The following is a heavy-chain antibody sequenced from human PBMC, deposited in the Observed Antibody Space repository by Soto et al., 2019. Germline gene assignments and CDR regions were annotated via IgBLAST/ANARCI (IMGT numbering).Heavy chain of an antibody. CDR1: GFTFSSYE. D-gene: IGHD2-15*01. CDR2: ISSSGSTI. CDR3: ASGVAAIGY. J-gene: IGHJ4*02. V-gene: IGHV3-48*03. Sequence: PRGSLRLSCAASGFTFSSYEMNWVRQAPGKGLEWVSYISSSGSTIYYADSVKGRFTISRDNAKNSLYLQMNSLRAEDTAVYYCASGVAAIGYWGQGTLVTVSS.